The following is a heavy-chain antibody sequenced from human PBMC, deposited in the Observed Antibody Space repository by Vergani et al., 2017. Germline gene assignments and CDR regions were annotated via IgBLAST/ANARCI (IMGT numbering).Heavy chain of an antibody. V-gene: IGHV3-21*04. Sequence: EVQLVESGGGLVKPGGSLRLSCAASGFTFSSYSMNWVRQAPGKGLEWVSSISSSGSTIYYADSVKGRFTITRDNAKNSLYLQMNSLRAEDTAVYYCARDPKYDYAWGSYRRDPYIWFDPWGQGTLVTVSS. J-gene: IGHJ5*02. CDR2: ISSSGSTI. CDR3: ARDPKYDYAWGSYRRDPYIWFDP. D-gene: IGHD3-16*02. CDR1: GFTFSSYS.